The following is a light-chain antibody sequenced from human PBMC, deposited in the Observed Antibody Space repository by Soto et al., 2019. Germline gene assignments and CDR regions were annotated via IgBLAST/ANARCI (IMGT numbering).Light chain of an antibody. V-gene: IGLV2-8*01. Sequence: QSVLTQPASVSGSPGQSITISCTGTSGDIGSYNYVSWYQQHPGKAPKLMIYEVSKRPSGVPDRFSGSKSGNTASLTVSGLQAEDEADYYCSSYAGSSVVFGGGTKLTVL. CDR3: SSYAGSSVV. J-gene: IGLJ2*01. CDR2: EVS. CDR1: SGDIGSYNY.